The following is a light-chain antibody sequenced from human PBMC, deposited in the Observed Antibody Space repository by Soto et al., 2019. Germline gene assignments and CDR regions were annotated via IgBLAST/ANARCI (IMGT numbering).Light chain of an antibody. J-gene: IGLJ1*01. Sequence: QSALTQPASVSGSPGQSITISCTGTSSDVGGYDYVSWYQLHPGKAPKLMVFEVSNRPSGVSYRFSGSKSGNTASLTISGPQAEDEAAYFCSSYSISTAYLFGTGTKVTVL. CDR3: SSYSISTAYL. CDR1: SSDVGGYDY. V-gene: IGLV2-14*01. CDR2: EVS.